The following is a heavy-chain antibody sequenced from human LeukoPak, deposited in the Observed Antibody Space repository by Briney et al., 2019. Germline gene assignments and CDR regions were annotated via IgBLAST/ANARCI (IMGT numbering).Heavy chain of an antibody. CDR1: GGSISSGSYY. V-gene: IGHV4-61*02. J-gene: IGHJ3*02. CDR3: ARAPRYNDAFDI. Sequence: PSETLSLTCTVSGGSISSGSYYWSWIRQPAGKGLEWIGRIYTSGSTNYNPSLKSRVTISVDTSKNQFSLKLSSVTAADTAVYYCARAPRYNDAFDIWGQGTMVTVSS. D-gene: IGHD5-18*01. CDR2: IYTSGST.